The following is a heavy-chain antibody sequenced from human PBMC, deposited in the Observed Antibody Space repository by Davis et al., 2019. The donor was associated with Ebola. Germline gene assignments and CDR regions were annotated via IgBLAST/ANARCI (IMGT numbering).Heavy chain of an antibody. CDR1: GGSISSSSYY. CDR3: ARRQYTSSPFDP. V-gene: IGHV4-39*01. J-gene: IGHJ5*02. Sequence: MPSETLSLTCTVSGGSISSSSYYWGWIRPPTGKGLEWIGDIYYSGSTYCNPSVKSRVTISVDTSKNQFSLKLNSVTAADTAVYYCARRQYTSSPFDPWGQGTLVTVSS. D-gene: IGHD6-13*01. CDR2: IYYSGST.